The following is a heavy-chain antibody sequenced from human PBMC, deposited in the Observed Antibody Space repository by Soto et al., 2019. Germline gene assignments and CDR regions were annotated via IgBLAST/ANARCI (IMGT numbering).Heavy chain of an antibody. V-gene: IGHV3-23*01. CDR3: AKPYGGFAFDI. J-gene: IGHJ3*02. D-gene: IGHD4-17*01. CDR2: IAGGGYST. Sequence: GGSLRLSCAGSGFTFSTYAMSWVRQSPGKGLEWVSGIAGGGYSTYYADSVKGRFTISRDNSKSTVYLQMNSLRAEDTAIYYCAKPYGGFAFDIWGRGTLVTVS. CDR1: GFTFSTYA.